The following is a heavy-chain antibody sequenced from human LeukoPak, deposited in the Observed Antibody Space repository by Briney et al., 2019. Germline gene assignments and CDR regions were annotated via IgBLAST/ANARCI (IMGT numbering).Heavy chain of an antibody. CDR1: GGTFSSYA. Sequence: ASMKVSCKASGGTFSSYAISWVRQAPGQGLEWMGGIIPIFGTANYAQKFQGRVTITADESTSTAYMELSSLRSEDTAVYYCTRGGYCSSTGCYGGDYWGQGTLVTVSS. CDR3: TRGGYCSSTGCYGGDY. D-gene: IGHD2-2*01. J-gene: IGHJ4*02. CDR2: IIPIFGTA. V-gene: IGHV1-69*13.